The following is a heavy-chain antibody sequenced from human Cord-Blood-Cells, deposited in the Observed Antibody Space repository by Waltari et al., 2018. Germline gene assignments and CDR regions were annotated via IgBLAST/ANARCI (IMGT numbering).Heavy chain of an antibody. Sequence: QLQLQESGPGLVKPSETLSLTCTVSGGSISSSSYYWGWIRQPPGKGMEWIGSIYYSGSTYYNPARKSRVTISVDTSKNQFSLKVSSVTASDTAVYYCARQGYCSSTSCYDAFDIWGQGTMVTVSS. CDR1: GGSISSSSYY. D-gene: IGHD2-2*01. V-gene: IGHV4-39*01. J-gene: IGHJ3*02. CDR2: IYYSGST. CDR3: ARQGYCSSTSCYDAFDI.